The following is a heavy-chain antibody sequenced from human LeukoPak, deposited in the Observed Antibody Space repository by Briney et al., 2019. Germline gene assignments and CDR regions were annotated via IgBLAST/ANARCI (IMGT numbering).Heavy chain of an antibody. Sequence: PSGTLSLTCTVSGGSISSYYWSWIRQPAGKGLEWIGRIYTSGSTNYNPSLKSRVTMSVDTSKDQFSLKLSSVTAADTAVYYCARYCSSTSCYSGLDYWGQGTLVTVSS. CDR2: IYTSGST. V-gene: IGHV4-4*07. J-gene: IGHJ4*02. CDR3: ARYCSSTSCYSGLDY. D-gene: IGHD2-2*01. CDR1: GGSISSYY.